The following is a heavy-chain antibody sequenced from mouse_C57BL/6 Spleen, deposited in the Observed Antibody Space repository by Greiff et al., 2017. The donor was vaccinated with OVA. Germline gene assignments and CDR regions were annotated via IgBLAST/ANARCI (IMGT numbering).Heavy chain of an antibody. Sequence: VQLQESGPGLVAPSQSLSITCTVSGFSLTSYAISWVRQPPGKGLEWLGVIWTGGGTNYNSALKSRLSISKDNSKSQVFLKMNSLQTDDTARYYCARKEEYDYDLAWFAYWGQGTLVTVSA. J-gene: IGHJ3*01. CDR3: ARKEEYDYDLAWFAY. D-gene: IGHD2-4*01. CDR1: GFSLTSYA. V-gene: IGHV2-9-1*01. CDR2: IWTGGGT.